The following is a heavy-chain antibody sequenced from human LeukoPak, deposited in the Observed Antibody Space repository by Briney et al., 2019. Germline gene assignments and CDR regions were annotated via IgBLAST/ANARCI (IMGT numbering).Heavy chain of an antibody. V-gene: IGHV3-23*01. CDR1: GFTFSSYA. CDR3: AKDIKGYDSDGA. J-gene: IGHJ4*02. Sequence: GGSLRLSCAASGFTFSSYAMSWVRQAPGKGLEWVSAISGSGDSTYYADSVKGRFTISRDNSKNTPYLQMNSLRAEDTAVYYCAKDIKGYDSDGAWGQGTLVTVSS. D-gene: IGHD3-22*01. CDR2: ISGSGDST.